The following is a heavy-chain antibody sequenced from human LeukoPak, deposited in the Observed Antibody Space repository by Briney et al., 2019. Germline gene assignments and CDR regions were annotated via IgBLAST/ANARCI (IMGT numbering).Heavy chain of an antibody. Sequence: MTSETLSLTCAVSGGSISSGGYSWSWIRQPPGKGLEWIGYIYHSGSTYYNPSLKSRVTISVDRSKNQFSLKLSSVTAADTAVYYCATTTGGEQQLVRWFDPWGQGTLVTVSS. CDR3: ATTTGGEQQLVRWFDP. V-gene: IGHV4-30-2*01. CDR1: GGSISSGGYS. J-gene: IGHJ5*02. D-gene: IGHD6-13*01. CDR2: IYHSGST.